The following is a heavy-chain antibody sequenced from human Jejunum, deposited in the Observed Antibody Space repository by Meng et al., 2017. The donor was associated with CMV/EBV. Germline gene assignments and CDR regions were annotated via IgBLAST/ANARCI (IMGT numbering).Heavy chain of an antibody. CDR2: ISPYSGDT. CDR3: TRDGLQYYEGSTY. D-gene: IGHD3-22*01. V-gene: IGHV1-18*01. CDR1: GYTFTHFG. Sequence: KDSGYTFTHFGITWVRQAPGQGFEWMGWISPYSGDTEYAKNLQGRVTLTTDASTTTAYMELRSLRSDDTAMYYCTRDGLQYYEGSTYWGQGTLVTVSS. J-gene: IGHJ4*02.